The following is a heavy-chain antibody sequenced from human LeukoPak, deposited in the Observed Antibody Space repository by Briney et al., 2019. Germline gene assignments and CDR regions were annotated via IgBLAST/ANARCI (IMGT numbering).Heavy chain of an antibody. CDR2: INHSGST. Sequence: PLETLSLTCAVYGGSFSGYYWSWIRQPPGKGLEWIGEINHSGSTNYNPSLKSRVTISVDTSKNQFSLKLSSVTAADTAVYHCARGGFGHRSSGIKYYFDYWGQGTLVTVSS. CDR3: ARGGFGHRSSGIKYYFDY. J-gene: IGHJ4*02. CDR1: GGSFSGYY. D-gene: IGHD3-22*01. V-gene: IGHV4-34*01.